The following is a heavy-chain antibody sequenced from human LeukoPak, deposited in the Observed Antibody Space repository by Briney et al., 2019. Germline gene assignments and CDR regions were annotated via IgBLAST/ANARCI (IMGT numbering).Heavy chain of an antibody. J-gene: IGHJ4*02. D-gene: IGHD2/OR15-2a*01. V-gene: IGHV4-4*02. CDR3: ARNMVGESTFDY. Sequence: SETLSLTCAVSGDSISSNNWWSWVRQPPGKGLEWIGEISHSRSTGYNPSLKSRVTISVDKSKNHFSLKLSSVTAADTAVYYCARNMVGESTFDYWGQGTLVTVSS. CDR1: GDSISSNNW. CDR2: ISHSRST.